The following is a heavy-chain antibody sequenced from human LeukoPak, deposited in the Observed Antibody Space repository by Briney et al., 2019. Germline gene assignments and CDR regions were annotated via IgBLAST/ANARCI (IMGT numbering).Heavy chain of an antibody. D-gene: IGHD6-13*01. J-gene: IGHJ6*02. CDR3: ARVPIAAAADV. V-gene: IGHV4-61*02. CDR2: IYTSGST. CDR1: GGSISSGSYY. Sequence: SQTLSLTCTVSGGSISSGSYYWSWIRQPAGKGLEWIGRIYTSGSTNYNPSLKSRVTISVDTSKNQFPLKLSSVTAADTAVYYCARVPIAAAADVWGQGTTVTVSS.